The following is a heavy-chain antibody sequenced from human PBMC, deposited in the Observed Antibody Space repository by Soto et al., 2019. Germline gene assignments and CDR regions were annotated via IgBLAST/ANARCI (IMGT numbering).Heavy chain of an antibody. V-gene: IGHV4-38-2*02. CDR3: AREKVGTTFFDN. Sequence: SETLSLTCSVSGFAISRGYYWSWVRQPPGKGLEWIGSIYPSVSSYHNPSLATRLRLSIDTSKNQFTLNLTSVTAADTALYFCAREKVGTTFFDNWGQGSQVTVSS. J-gene: IGHJ4*02. D-gene: IGHD1-1*01. CDR2: IYPSVSS. CDR1: GFAISRGYY.